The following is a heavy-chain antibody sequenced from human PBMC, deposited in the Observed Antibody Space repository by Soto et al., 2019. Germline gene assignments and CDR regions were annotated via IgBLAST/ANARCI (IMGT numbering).Heavy chain of an antibody. CDR2: IYYSGST. CDR3: ARHRRRSGMAFWFDP. V-gene: IGHV4-39*01. Sequence: SETLSLTCTVSGGSLSSSSYYWGWTRQPPGKGLEWIGSIYYSGSTYYNPSLKSRVTISVDTSKNQFSLKLSSVTAADTAVYYCARHRRRSGMAFWFDPWGQGTLVTVSS. D-gene: IGHD6-13*01. J-gene: IGHJ5*02. CDR1: GGSLSSSSYY.